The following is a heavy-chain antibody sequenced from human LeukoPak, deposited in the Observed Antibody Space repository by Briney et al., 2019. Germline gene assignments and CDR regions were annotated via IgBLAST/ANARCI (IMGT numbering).Heavy chain of an antibody. CDR2: INPNSGGT. Sequence: GASVKVSCKASGYTFTGYYMHWVRQAPGQGLEWMGWINPNSGGTNYAQKFQGRVTMTRDTSISTAYMELSRLRSDDTAVYYCARDNRGYCSSTSCYDFDYWGQGTLVTVSS. J-gene: IGHJ4*02. CDR1: GYTFTGYY. V-gene: IGHV1-2*02. CDR3: ARDNRGYCSSTSCYDFDY. D-gene: IGHD2-2*03.